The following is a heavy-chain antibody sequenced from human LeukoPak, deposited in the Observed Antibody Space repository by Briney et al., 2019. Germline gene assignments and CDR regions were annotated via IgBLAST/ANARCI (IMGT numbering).Heavy chain of an antibody. Sequence: SETLSLTSTVSGGSISSTSYYWGWIRQPPGKGLEWIGNIYYSGSTYYNPSLKSRVTISVDTSKNQFSLKLSSVTAADTAVYYCARAYSSTWYRGRGFDPWGQGTLVTVSS. D-gene: IGHD6-13*01. J-gene: IGHJ5*02. CDR3: ARAYSSTWYRGRGFDP. CDR1: GGSISSTSYY. CDR2: IYYSGST. V-gene: IGHV4-39*07.